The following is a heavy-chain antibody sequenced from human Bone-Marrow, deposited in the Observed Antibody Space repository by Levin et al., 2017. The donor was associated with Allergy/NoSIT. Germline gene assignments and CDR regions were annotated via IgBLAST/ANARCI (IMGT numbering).Heavy chain of an antibody. CDR2: FDPEDGET. D-gene: IGHD6-19*01. V-gene: IGHV1-24*01. J-gene: IGHJ4*02. CDR1: GYSLTDLS. CDR3: ATKSYSNGWIFDY. Sequence: EASVKVSCKVSGYSLTDLSIHWVRQAAGKGLEWMGGFDPEDGETIYAQKFQGRVTMTEDTSTDTAYMELSSLRFEDTAVYYCATKSYSNGWIFDYWGQGTLVTVSS.